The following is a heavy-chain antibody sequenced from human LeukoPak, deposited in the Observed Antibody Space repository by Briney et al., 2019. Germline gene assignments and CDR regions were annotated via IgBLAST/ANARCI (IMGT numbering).Heavy chain of an antibody. CDR3: ARSGRGKLDY. J-gene: IGHJ4*02. Sequence: GGSLRLSCAASGFTFSNYWMSWVRQAPGKGLEWVANIKQDGSEKYYVDSVKGRFTISRDNAKNSLYLQMNSLRAEDTAVYYCARSGRGKLDYWGQGTLVTVSS. V-gene: IGHV3-7*01. CDR2: IKQDGSEK. CDR1: GFTFSNYW. D-gene: IGHD1-1*01.